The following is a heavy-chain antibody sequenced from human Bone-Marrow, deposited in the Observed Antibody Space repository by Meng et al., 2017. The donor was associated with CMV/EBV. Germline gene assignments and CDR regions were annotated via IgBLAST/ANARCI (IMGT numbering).Heavy chain of an antibody. V-gene: IGHV1-69*05. D-gene: IGHD3-3*01. CDR1: GGTFSSYA. CDR3: ARQAGGDLNTSYDFWSGYYTEVYFDY. J-gene: IGHJ4*02. CDR2: IIPIFGTA. Sequence: SVKVSCKASGGTFSSYAISWVRQAPGQGLEWMGGIIPIFGTANYAQKFQGRVTITTDESTSTAYMELSSLRAEDTAVYYCARQAGGDLNTSYDFWSGYYTEVYFDYWGQGTLVTVSS.